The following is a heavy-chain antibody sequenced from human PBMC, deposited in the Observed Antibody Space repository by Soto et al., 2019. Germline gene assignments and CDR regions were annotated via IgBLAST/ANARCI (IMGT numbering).Heavy chain of an antibody. Sequence: EVQLVESGGGLVQPGGSLRLSCGASGFTFSNYWMNWVRQAPGKGLEWVANIKQDGSEKHYVDSVKGRFTISRDNAKNSLYLKINSLRAEDTAVYYCARPQTSGWYVSYGGQGTLVPVSS. CDR3: ARPQTSGWYVSY. CDR2: IKQDGSEK. J-gene: IGHJ4*02. D-gene: IGHD6-19*01. CDR1: GFTFSNYW. V-gene: IGHV3-7*01.